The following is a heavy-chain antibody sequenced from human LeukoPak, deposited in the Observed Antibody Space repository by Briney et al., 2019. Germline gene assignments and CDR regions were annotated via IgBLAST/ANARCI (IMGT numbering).Heavy chain of an antibody. D-gene: IGHD1-26*01. CDR2: INSDGSST. CDR1: GFTFDDYA. J-gene: IGHJ4*02. V-gene: IGHV3-74*01. CDR3: ARDEGATEFDY. Sequence: PGGSLRLSCAASGFTFDDYAMHWVRQAPGKGLVWVSRINSDGSSTSYADSVKGRFTISRDNAKNTLYLQMNSLRAEDTAVYYCARDEGATEFDYWGQGTLVTVSS.